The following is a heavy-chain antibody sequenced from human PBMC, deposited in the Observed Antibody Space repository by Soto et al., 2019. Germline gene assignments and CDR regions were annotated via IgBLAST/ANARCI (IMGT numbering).Heavy chain of an antibody. CDR2: IYYSGSA. CDR1: GGSISSSSYY. V-gene: IGHV4-39*02. D-gene: IGHD3-10*01. CDR3: ARRGVSGPVDY. Sequence: QLQLQESGPGLVKPSETLSLTCTVSGGSISSSSYYWGWIRQPPGKGLEWIGNIYYSGSAYYNPSLKSRVTISVDMSKNNLSLQLSSVTAADTAVYYCARRGVSGPVDYWGQGTLVTVSS. J-gene: IGHJ4*02.